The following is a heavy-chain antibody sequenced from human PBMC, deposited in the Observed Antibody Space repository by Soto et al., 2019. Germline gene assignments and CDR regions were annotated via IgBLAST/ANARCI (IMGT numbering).Heavy chain of an antibody. CDR1: GFSYG. V-gene: IGHV3-30*03. J-gene: IGHJ4*02. CDR2: ISYDGSNK. Sequence: QVQLVESGGGVVQPGRSLRLSCAASGFSYGMHWVRQAPGTGLAWVAVISYDGSNKYYSDSVKGRFTISRDISNNTLYLQMNSLRPDDTAVYYCARQRGMSSSYPFDYWGQGSLVTVSS. D-gene: IGHD6-6*01. CDR3: ARQRGMSSSYPFDY.